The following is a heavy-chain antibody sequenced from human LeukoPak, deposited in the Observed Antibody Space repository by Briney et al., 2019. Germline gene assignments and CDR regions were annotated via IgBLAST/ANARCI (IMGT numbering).Heavy chain of an antibody. J-gene: IGHJ4*02. V-gene: IGHV4-39*01. D-gene: IGHD2-21*02. CDR2: IYYSGST. CDR1: GGSISSSSYY. CDR3: ARLDTVVVTARFDY. Sequence: PSETLSLTCTVSGGSISSSSYYWGWIRQPPGKGLEWIGSIYYSGSTYYNPSLKSRVTISVDTSKNQFSLKLSPVTAADTAVYYCARLDTVVVTARFDYWGQGTLVTVSS.